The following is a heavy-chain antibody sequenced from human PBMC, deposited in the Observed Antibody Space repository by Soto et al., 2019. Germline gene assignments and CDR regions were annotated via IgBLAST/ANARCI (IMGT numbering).Heavy chain of an antibody. J-gene: IGHJ6*02. Sequence: PSETLSLTCTVSGGSISSYYWSWIRQPPGKGLEWIGYIYYSGGTNYNPSLKSRVTISVDTSKNQFSLKLSSVTAADTAVYYCARGPKGDYYYYYGMDVWGQGTTVTVSS. CDR3: ARGPKGDYYYYYGMDV. D-gene: IGHD3-16*01. V-gene: IGHV4-59*01. CDR1: GGSISSYY. CDR2: IYYSGGT.